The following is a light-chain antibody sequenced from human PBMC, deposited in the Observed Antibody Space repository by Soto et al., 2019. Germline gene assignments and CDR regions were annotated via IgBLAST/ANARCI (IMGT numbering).Light chain of an antibody. CDR2: SNT. J-gene: IGLJ1*01. Sequence: QSVLTQPPSVSGAPGQRVTISCSGSSSNIGAGYDVHWYQQLPGTAPKLLIYSNTNRPSGVPDRFSGSKSGTPASLAITGLQAEDEADYYCQSYDSSLSGYVFGTGTKVTV. CDR3: QSYDSSLSGYV. CDR1: SSNIGAGYD. V-gene: IGLV1-40*01.